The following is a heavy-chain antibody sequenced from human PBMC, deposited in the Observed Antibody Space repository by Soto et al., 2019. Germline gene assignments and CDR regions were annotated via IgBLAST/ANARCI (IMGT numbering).Heavy chain of an antibody. J-gene: IGHJ6*02. V-gene: IGHV3-48*02. CDR1: GFTFSSYS. CDR2: ISSSSSTI. Sequence: EGSLRLSCVASGFTFSSYSMNWVRQAPGKGLEWVSYISSSSSTIYYADSVKGRFTISRDNAKNSLYLQMNSLRDEDTAVYYCARDLRIAVADTNHFHSYGMDVWGQGTTVTVSS. D-gene: IGHD6-19*01. CDR3: ARDLRIAVADTNHFHSYGMDV.